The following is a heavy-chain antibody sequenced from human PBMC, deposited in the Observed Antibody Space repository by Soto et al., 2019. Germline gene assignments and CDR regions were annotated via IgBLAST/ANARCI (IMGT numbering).Heavy chain of an antibody. CDR3: AKDYCSGGNCHPFDP. CDR2: ISYDGSKM. V-gene: IGHV3-30*18. D-gene: IGHD2-15*01. CDR1: GFTFSSYG. J-gene: IGHJ5*02. Sequence: PGGSLRLSCAASGFTFSSYGMHWVRQAPGKGLEWVAVISYDGSKMYHADSVKGRFTISRDNSKNTLYLQMNSLRAEDTAVYYCAKDYCSGGNCHPFDPWGQGTLVTVSS.